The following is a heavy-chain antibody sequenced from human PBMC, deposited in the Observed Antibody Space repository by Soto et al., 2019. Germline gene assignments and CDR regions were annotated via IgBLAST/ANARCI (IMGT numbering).Heavy chain of an antibody. V-gene: IGHV3-21*01. CDR3: ARVFRGYSYGTRHPTVDYHYYGMDV. D-gene: IGHD5-18*01. Sequence: GGSLRLSCAASGFTFSSYSMNWVRQAPGKGLEWVSSISSSSSYIYYADSVKGRFTISRDNAKNSLYLQMNSLRAEDTAVYYCARVFRGYSYGTRHPTVDYHYYGMDVCGQGTTVTVSS. CDR1: GFTFSSYS. CDR2: ISSSSSYI. J-gene: IGHJ6*02.